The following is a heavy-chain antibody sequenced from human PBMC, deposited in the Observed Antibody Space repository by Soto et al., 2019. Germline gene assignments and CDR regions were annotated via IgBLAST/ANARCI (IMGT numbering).Heavy chain of an antibody. CDR3: ARDVTMVRGVIYYCAMDG. D-gene: IGHD3-10*01. CDR2: IIPIFGTA. J-gene: IGHJ6*02. CDR1: GGTFSSYS. Sequence: SSVKVSCKASGGTFSSYSISWVRQAPGQGLEWMGGIIPIFGTANYAQKFQGRVTITADESTSTAYMELSSLRSEDTAGYYCARDVTMVRGVIYYCAMDGWGHGTTVTLSS. V-gene: IGHV1-69*13.